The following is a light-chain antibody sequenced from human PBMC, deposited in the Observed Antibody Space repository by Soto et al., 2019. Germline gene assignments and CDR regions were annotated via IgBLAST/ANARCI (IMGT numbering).Light chain of an antibody. CDR1: SSNIGAEYD. Sequence: QSVLTQPPSVSGAPGQRVAISCTGSSSNIGAEYDVHWYQQLPGTAPKRLIYGDNNRPSGVPDRFSGSKSGTSASLAITGLQPEDEADYYCSSYTSFSTYVFGTGTKVTVL. CDR2: GDN. V-gene: IGLV1-40*01. J-gene: IGLJ1*01. CDR3: SSYTSFSTYV.